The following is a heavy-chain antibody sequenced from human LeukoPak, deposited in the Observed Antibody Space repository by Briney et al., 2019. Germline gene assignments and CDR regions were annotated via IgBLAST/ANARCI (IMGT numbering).Heavy chain of an antibody. CDR1: GFTISTYA. CDR2: ISSSGATT. D-gene: IGHD5-24*01. V-gene: IGHV3-23*01. CDR3: AKEFIAGDGHVDCDS. Sequence: GGSLRLSCAASGFTISTYAMTWVRQAPGKGLEWVSSISSSGATTYYADSVKGRFTISRDISKNTLYLQMNSLTAEDSAVYYCAKEFIAGDGHVDCDSWGQGTLVTVSS. J-gene: IGHJ4*02.